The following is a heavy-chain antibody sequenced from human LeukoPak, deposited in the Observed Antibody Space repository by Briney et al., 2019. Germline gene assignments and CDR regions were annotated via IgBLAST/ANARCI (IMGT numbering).Heavy chain of an antibody. CDR1: GYTFTGYH. V-gene: IGHV1-2*02. CDR3: ARAGGRGYSYGPEFYMDV. D-gene: IGHD5-18*01. CDR2: INPDSGGT. Sequence: ASVKVSCKASGYTFTGYHMHWVRQAPGQGLEWMGWINPDSGGTDYAQKFQGRVTMTRDTSISTAYMELSRLRSDDTAVYYCARAGGRGYSYGPEFYMDVWGKGTTVTVSS. J-gene: IGHJ6*03.